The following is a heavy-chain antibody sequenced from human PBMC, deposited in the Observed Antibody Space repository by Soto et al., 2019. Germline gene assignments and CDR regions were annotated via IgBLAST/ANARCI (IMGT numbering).Heavy chain of an antibody. V-gene: IGHV1-46*01. J-gene: IGHJ5*02. Sequence: ASVKVSCKASGYTFTSYYMHWVRQAPGQGLEWMGIINPSGGSTSYAQKFQGRVTMTRDTPTSTVYMELSSLRSEDTAVYYCARGLSYSSSWYLAMGLWFDPWGQGTLVTVSS. CDR2: INPSGGST. CDR3: ARGLSYSSSWYLAMGLWFDP. CDR1: GYTFTSYY. D-gene: IGHD6-13*01.